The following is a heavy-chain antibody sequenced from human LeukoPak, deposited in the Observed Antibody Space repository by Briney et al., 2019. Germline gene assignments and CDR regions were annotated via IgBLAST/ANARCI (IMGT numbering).Heavy chain of an antibody. CDR2: IRSKAYGGTT. J-gene: IGHJ4*02. D-gene: IGHD5-24*01. CDR3: TRGKRDGYKVVFFDY. CDR1: GFTFGDYA. V-gene: IGHV3-49*03. Sequence: GGSLRLSCTASGFTFGDYAMSWFRQAPGKGLEWVGFIRSKAYGGTTEYAASVKGRFTISRDDSKSIAYLQMNSLKTEDAAVYYCTRGKRDGYKVVFFDYWGQGTLVTVSS.